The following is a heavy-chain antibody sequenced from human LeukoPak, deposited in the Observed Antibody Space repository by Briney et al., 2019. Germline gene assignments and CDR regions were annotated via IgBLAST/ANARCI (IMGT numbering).Heavy chain of an antibody. CDR1: GFTFSTYP. J-gene: IGHJ5*02. CDR3: ARAGSDVVSALNWFDP. CDR2: ISYGGSNK. V-gene: IGHV3-30*04. Sequence: GGSLRLSCAASGFTFSTYPMHWVRQAPGKGLEWVAIISYGGSNKYYADSVKGRFSISRDNSKNTLFLQMNSLRTEDTAVYYCARAGSDVVSALNWFDPWGQGTLVTVSS. D-gene: IGHD2-2*01.